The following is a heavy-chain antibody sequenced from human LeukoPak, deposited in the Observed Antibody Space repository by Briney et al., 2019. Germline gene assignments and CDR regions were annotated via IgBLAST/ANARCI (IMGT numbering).Heavy chain of an antibody. J-gene: IGHJ6*03. CDR3: ARDGYRLSGYFYYMDV. CDR1: GYTFARFG. D-gene: IGHD2-2*03. CDR2: INTHNGDT. V-gene: IGHV1-18*01. Sequence: GASVKVSCKASGYTFARFGTTWVRQAPGQGLEWMGWINTHNGDTNYAQKLQGRVTMTTDTSTSTAYMELRSLRSDDTAVYYCARDGYRLSGYFYYMDVWGKGTTVTVSS.